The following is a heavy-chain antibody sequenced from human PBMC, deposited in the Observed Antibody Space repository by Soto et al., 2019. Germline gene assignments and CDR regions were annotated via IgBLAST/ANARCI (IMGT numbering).Heavy chain of an antibody. CDR2: IFHSGGT. V-gene: IGHV4-59*01. CDR1: GGSISDYY. J-gene: IGHJ4*02. D-gene: IGHD2-21*02. CDR3: ARDTTAGSLWDY. Sequence: SETLSLTCTVSGGSISDYYWNWIRQPPGKGLEWIGYIFHSGGTNYNPSLKTRVTMSVDTSKNQFSLRLTSVTAADTAIYYCARDTTAGSLWDYWGQGTQVTVSS.